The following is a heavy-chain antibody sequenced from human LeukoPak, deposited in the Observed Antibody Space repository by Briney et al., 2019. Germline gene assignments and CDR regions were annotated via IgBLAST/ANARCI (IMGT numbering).Heavy chain of an antibody. CDR1: GVTFSSYA. J-gene: IGHJ4*02. Sequence: GASVKVSCKASGVTFSSYAISWVRQAPGQGLEWMGGIIPIFGTANYAQKFQGRVTITTDESTSTAYMELSSLRSEDTAVYYCATVEWDTPHAYFDYWGQGTLVTVSS. D-gene: IGHD3-3*01. V-gene: IGHV1-69*05. CDR2: IIPIFGTA. CDR3: ATVEWDTPHAYFDY.